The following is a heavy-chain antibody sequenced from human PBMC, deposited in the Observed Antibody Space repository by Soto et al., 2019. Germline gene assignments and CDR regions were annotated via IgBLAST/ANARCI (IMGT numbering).Heavy chain of an antibody. Sequence: QVTLKESGPVLVKPTETLTLTCTVSGFSLSNARMGVSWIRQPPGKALEWLAHIFSNDEKSDSTSLKSRVTIXKXXSKSQVVLTMTNMDPVDTATYYCARIHRDETSLDYWGQGTLVTVSS. CDR1: GFSLSNARMG. J-gene: IGHJ4*02. D-gene: IGHD3-10*01. CDR2: IFSNDEK. V-gene: IGHV2-26*01. CDR3: ARIHRDETSLDY.